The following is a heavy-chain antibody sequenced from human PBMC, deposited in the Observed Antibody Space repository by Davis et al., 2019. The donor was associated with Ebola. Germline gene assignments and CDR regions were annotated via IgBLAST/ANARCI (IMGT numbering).Heavy chain of an antibody. Sequence: PGGSLRLSCATSGFTFSDYYMDWIRQAPGKGLEWIGEIFHNGRTNYNPSLKSRVSISVDISKNQFFLRLTSVTAADTAVYFCAALLGPLIHHGTFHYWGQGTLVTVSS. CDR1: GFTFSDYY. J-gene: IGHJ4*02. CDR2: IFHNGRT. CDR3: AALLGPLIHHGTFHY. D-gene: IGHD1-14*01. V-gene: IGHV4-34*08.